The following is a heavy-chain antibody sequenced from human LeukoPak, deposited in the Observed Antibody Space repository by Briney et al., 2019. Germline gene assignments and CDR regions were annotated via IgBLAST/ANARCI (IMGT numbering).Heavy chain of an antibody. D-gene: IGHD6-13*01. CDR3: ARGSIAAAVDY. CDR2: IYSGGST. J-gene: IGHJ4*02. Sequence: GGSLRLSCAASGFTVSSNYMSWVRQAPGKGLEWVSVIYSGGSTYYADSVTGRFTISRDNSKNTLYLQMDSLRAEDTAVYYCARGSIAAAVDYWGQGTLVTVSS. V-gene: IGHV3-53*01. CDR1: GFTVSSNY.